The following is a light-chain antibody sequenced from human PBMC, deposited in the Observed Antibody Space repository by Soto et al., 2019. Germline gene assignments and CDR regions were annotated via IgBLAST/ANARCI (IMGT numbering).Light chain of an antibody. CDR2: GVS. CDR1: SSDVGNYKY. Sequence: QSVLTQTASVSGSPGQSITISCTGTSSDVGNYKYVSWYQQHPGKAPKLMIYGVSNRPSGFSNRFSGSKSGNTASLTISGLQAEDETDYYCFSYTSSGTYVFGTGSRVTVL. V-gene: IGLV2-14*01. J-gene: IGLJ1*01. CDR3: FSYTSSGTYV.